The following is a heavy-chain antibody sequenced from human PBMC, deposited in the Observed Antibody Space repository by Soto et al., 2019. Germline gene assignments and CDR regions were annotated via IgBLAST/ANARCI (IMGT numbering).Heavy chain of an antibody. CDR3: AGGGGWRDIVVVPAARAAFDI. CDR1: GYTFTSYG. J-gene: IGHJ3*02. CDR2: ISAYNGNT. D-gene: IGHD2-2*01. V-gene: IGHV1-18*04. Sequence: QVQLVQSGAEVKKPGASVKVSCKASGYTFTSYGISWVRQAPGQGLEWMGWISAYNGNTNYAQKLQGRVTMTTDTSTSTAYMELRSLRSDDTAVYYCAGGGGWRDIVVVPAARAAFDIWGQGTMVTVSS.